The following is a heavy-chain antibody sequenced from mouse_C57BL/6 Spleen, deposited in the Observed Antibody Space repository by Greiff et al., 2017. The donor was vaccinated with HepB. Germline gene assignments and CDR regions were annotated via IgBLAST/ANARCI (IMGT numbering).Heavy chain of an antibody. J-gene: IGHJ1*03. CDR1: GYTFTSYW. CDR3: ARYGNYGGYFDV. Sequence: QVQLQQSGAELVKPGASVKLSCKASGYTFTSYWMQWVKQRPGQGLEWMGEIDPSDSYTNYNQKFKGKATLTVDTSSSTAYMQLRSLTSEDSAVYYCARYGNYGGYFDVWGTGTTVTVSS. V-gene: IGHV1-50*01. CDR2: IDPSDSYT. D-gene: IGHD2-1*01.